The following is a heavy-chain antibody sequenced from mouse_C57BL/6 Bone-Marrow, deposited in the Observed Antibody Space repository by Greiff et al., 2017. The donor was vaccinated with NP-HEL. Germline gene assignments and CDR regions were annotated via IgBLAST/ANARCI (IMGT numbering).Heavy chain of an antibody. CDR1: GYAFTNYL. CDR2: INPGSGGT. CDR3: ARYPPFYYLDY. D-gene: IGHD1-1*01. Sequence: VQLQESGAELVRPGTSVKVSCKASGYAFTNYLIEWVKQRPGQGLEWIGVINPGSGGTNYNEKFKGKATLTADKSSSTAYMQLSSLTSEDSAVYFCARYPPFYYLDYWGQGTTLTVSS. V-gene: IGHV1-54*01. J-gene: IGHJ2*01.